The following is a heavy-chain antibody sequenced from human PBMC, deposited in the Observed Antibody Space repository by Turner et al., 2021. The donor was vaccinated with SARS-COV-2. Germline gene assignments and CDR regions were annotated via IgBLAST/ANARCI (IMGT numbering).Heavy chain of an antibody. CDR1: GFKFGKSA. Sequence: DVQLVESGGGFVKPGRSLRLTCSAPGFKFGKSAMHWVRQGPGKGLEWVAGINWSSGTIHYADSVEGRFSISRDNAKNSVYLQMSILRVEDTAVYYCVKDQVSANMKTFEYWGQGTLVTVSS. D-gene: IGHD2-8*01. J-gene: IGHJ4*02. V-gene: IGHV3-9*01. CDR3: VKDQVSANMKTFEY. CDR2: INWSSGTI.